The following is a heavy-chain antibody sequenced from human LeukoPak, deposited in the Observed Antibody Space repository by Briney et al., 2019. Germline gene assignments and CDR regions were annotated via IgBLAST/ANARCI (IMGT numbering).Heavy chain of an antibody. CDR3: ARVRIAAAGKGGHDY. CDR1: GYSINSGYY. CDR2: IYHSETT. Sequence: SETLSLTCAVSGYSINSGYYWGWIRQPPGKGLEWIGTIYHSETTYYNPSLKSRVTILVDTSKNQFSLKLSSVTAADTAVYYCARVRIAAAGKGGHDYWGQGTLVTVSS. D-gene: IGHD6-13*01. J-gene: IGHJ4*02. V-gene: IGHV4-38-2*01.